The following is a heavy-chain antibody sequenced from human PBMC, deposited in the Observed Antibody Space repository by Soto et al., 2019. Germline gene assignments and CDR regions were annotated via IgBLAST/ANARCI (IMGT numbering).Heavy chain of an antibody. J-gene: IGHJ4*02. CDR2: MYTKERT. D-gene: IGHD6-19*01. Sequence: QVQLQQSGPGLVKASETLSLTCTVSGGSITNYYWSWIRQPAGKGLEWIGRMYTKERTNYNLSFKSRVTMSVDTSKNQFSLKLNAVTAADTAVYYCAKNTGYDNGWYNFDYWGQGTLVTVSS. V-gene: IGHV4-4*07. CDR3: AKNTGYDNGWYNFDY. CDR1: GGSITNYY.